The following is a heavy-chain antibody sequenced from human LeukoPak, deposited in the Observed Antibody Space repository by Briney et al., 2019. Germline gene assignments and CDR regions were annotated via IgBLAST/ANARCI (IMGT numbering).Heavy chain of an antibody. CDR2: ISYDGSNK. CDR1: GFTFSSYA. CDR3: ARDLHSGSYLDY. D-gene: IGHD1-26*01. V-gene: IGHV3-30-3*01. J-gene: IGHJ4*02. Sequence: GGSLRLSCAASGFTFSSYAMHWVRQAPGKGLEWVAVISYDGSNKNYADSVKGRFTISRDNSKNTLYLQMNSLRAEDTAVYYCARDLHSGSYLDYWGQGTLVTVSS.